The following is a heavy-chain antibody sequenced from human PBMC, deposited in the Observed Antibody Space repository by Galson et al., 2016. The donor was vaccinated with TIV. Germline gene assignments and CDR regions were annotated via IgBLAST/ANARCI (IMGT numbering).Heavy chain of an antibody. CDR1: GFTFDDCP. V-gene: IGHV3-9*01. CDR3: AKDRAADASMDYYFYHGMDV. Sequence: SLRLSCAASGFTFDDCPMHWVRQPPGKGLEWVSSINWKGNSVVYADSVKGRFTISRDNGKTSLYLQMDSLRPDDTALYYCAKDRAADASMDYYFYHGMDVWGHGTAVTVSS. J-gene: IGHJ6*02. CDR2: INWKGNSV. D-gene: IGHD5-18*01.